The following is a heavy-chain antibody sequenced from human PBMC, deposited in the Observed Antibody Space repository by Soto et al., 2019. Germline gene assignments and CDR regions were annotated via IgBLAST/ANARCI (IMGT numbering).Heavy chain of an antibody. CDR1: GFTFSSYA. CDR2: ISGSGGST. CDR3: AKAEGVLLWFGDDKWGMDV. Sequence: GGSLRLSCAASGFTFSSYAMSWVRQAPGKGLEWVSAISGSGGSTYYADSVKGRFTISRDNSKNTLYLQMNSLRAEDTAVYYCAKAEGVLLWFGDDKWGMDVWGQGTTVTVSS. D-gene: IGHD3-10*01. V-gene: IGHV3-23*01. J-gene: IGHJ6*02.